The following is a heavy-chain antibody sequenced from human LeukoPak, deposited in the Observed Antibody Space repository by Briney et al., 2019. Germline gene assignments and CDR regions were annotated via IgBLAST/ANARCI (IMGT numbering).Heavy chain of an antibody. D-gene: IGHD4-23*01. CDR3: ARSREDYGGYYFDY. V-gene: IGHV4-59*01. Sequence: SETLSLTCTVSGGSISSYYWSWIRQPPGRERDGMGYIYYSGSTNYNPSLNSRVTISVDTSKNQFSLKLSSVTAADTAVYYCARSREDYGGYYFDYWGQGTLVTVSS. CDR2: IYYSGST. J-gene: IGHJ4*02. CDR1: GGSISSYY.